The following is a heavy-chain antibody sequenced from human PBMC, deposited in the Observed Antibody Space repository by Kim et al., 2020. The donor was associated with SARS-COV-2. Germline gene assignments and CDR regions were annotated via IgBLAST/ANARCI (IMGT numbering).Heavy chain of an antibody. J-gene: IGHJ3*01. D-gene: IGHD3-10*01. Sequence: GGSLRLSCAASGFTFNNYCMNWVRQAPGKGLEWVALISSSGRFIYYADSVKGRFTISRDNAKNSLFLQMNSLRAEDTAVYYCVRGAEGFYGSGAYYDEWGQGTRVTVSS. CDR1: GFTFNNYC. CDR3: VRGAEGFYGSGAYYDE. V-gene: IGHV3-21*01. CDR2: ISSSGRFI.